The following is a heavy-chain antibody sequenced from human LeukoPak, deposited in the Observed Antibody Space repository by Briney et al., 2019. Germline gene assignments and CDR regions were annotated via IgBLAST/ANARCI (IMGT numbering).Heavy chain of an antibody. D-gene: IGHD2-15*01. V-gene: IGHV3-9*01. CDR2: ISWNSGSI. CDR3: AKTVGTEIYYYYMDV. CDR1: GFTFDDYA. Sequence: GGSLRLSCAASGFTFDDYAMRWVRQAPGEGLEWVSGISWNSGSIGYADCVKGRFSISRDNAKNSMCMQTNSVRATHRAIYECAKTVGTEIYYYYMDVWGKGTTVTVSS. J-gene: IGHJ6*03.